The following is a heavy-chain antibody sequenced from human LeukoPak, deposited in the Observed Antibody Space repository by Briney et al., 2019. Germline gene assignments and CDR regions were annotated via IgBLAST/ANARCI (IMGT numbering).Heavy chain of an antibody. D-gene: IGHD6-13*01. J-gene: IGHJ5*02. CDR1: GGSFSRFY. Sequence: SETLSLACSASGGSFSRFYCTWVRQPPGKGLEWIGYIYYSGSTDYNPSLKSRVTISVDTSKNQLSLQLSSLTAADTAVYYCARRRGIAAAGGDWFDPWGQGTLVTVSS. V-gene: IGHV4-59*08. CDR2: IYYSGST. CDR3: ARRRGIAAAGGDWFDP.